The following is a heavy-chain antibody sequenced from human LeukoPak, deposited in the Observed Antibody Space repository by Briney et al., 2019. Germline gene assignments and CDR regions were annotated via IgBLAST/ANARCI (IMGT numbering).Heavy chain of an antibody. CDR2: ISYDGSNK. V-gene: IGHV3-30-3*01. Sequence: GSLRLPCAASGFTFSSYAMHWVRQAPGKGLEWVAVISYDGSNKYYADSVKGRFTISRDNSKNTLYLQMNSLRAEDTAVYYCAHTDSYYFDSGMVSWGQGALVTVSS. J-gene: IGHJ5*02. D-gene: IGHD3-22*01. CDR1: GFTFSSYA. CDR3: AHTDSYYFDSGMVS.